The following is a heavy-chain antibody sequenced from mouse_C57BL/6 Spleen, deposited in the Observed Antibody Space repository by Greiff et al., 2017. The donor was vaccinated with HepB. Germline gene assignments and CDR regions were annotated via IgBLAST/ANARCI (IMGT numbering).Heavy chain of an antibody. CDR2: ISYDGSN. CDR3: ARIANWGAWFAY. J-gene: IGHJ3*01. Sequence: EVQLQQSGPGLVKPSQSLSLTCSVTGYSITSGYYWNWIRQFPGNKLEWMGYISYDGSNNYNPSLKNRISITRDTSKNQFFLKLNSVTTEDTATYYCARIANWGAWFAYWGQGTLVTVSA. D-gene: IGHD4-1*01. CDR1: GYSITSGYY. V-gene: IGHV3-6*01.